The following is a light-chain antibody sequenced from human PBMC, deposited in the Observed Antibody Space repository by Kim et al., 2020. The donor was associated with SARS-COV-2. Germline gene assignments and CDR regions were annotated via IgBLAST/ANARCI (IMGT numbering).Light chain of an antibody. CDR3: QQYDNWPPENT. Sequence: YPGEGATLSCRASQNINSHLAWYQQKPGQAPRLLIYDVSTRATGIPARFSGSGSGTDFTLTISSLQSEDFAVYYCQQYDNWPPENTFGQGTKLEIK. CDR2: DVS. J-gene: IGKJ2*01. CDR1: QNINSH. V-gene: IGKV3D-15*01.